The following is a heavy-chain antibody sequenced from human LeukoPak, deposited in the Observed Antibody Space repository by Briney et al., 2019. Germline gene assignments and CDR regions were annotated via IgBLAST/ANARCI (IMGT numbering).Heavy chain of an antibody. J-gene: IGHJ4*02. CDR1: GFTFSTHS. Sequence: GGSLRLSCAASGFTFSTHSMYWVRQAPGKGLEWVSSISASSNFIHYAESVRGRFTISRDNAKNSLYLQMNSLGAQDTGVYYCARPATGYCSSAGCHWDSWGQGTLVTVSS. D-gene: IGHD2-2*01. CDR3: ARPATGYCSSAGCHWDS. V-gene: IGHV3-21*01. CDR2: ISASSNFI.